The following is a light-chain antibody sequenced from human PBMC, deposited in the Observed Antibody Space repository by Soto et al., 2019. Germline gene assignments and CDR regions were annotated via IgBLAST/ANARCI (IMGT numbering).Light chain of an antibody. CDR2: KAS. V-gene: IGKV1-5*03. CDR1: QSISNW. CDR3: QQYNSVSLLT. Sequence: DIEMTQSPSTLSASVGDRVTITCRASQSISNWLAWYQQKPGKAPKLLIYKASTLESGVPSRFSGSASGTEFTLTISSLQPDDFATYHCQQYNSVSLLTFGGGTKVDIK. J-gene: IGKJ4*01.